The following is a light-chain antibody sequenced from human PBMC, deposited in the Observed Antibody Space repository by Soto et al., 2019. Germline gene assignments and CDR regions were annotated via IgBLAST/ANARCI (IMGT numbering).Light chain of an antibody. CDR3: QQYDDLPFT. Sequence: DIQMTQSPSSLSASVGDRVTITCQASQAIGNYLTWYQQKPGKAPKLVIYEASNLETGVPSRFSGSGSGTDFTFTINSLQPEDIATYYCQQYDDLPFTFGGGTKVEIK. CDR1: QAIGNY. J-gene: IGKJ4*01. CDR2: EAS. V-gene: IGKV1-33*01.